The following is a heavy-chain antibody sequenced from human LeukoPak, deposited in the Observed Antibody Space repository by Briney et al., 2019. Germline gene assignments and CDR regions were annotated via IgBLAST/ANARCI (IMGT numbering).Heavy chain of an antibody. CDR3: ARDLYSSRTNDAFVI. CDR2: FYYHGST. J-gene: IGHJ3*02. V-gene: IGHV4-39*06. D-gene: IGHD6-13*01. Sequence: SETLSLTCTVSGGSISSSIYYWGWIRQPPGKGLEWIGSFYYHGSTYYNPSLKSRVTISVDTSKNQFPLKLSSVTAADTAVYYCARDLYSSRTNDAFVIWSQGTMVTVSS. CDR1: GGSISSSIYY.